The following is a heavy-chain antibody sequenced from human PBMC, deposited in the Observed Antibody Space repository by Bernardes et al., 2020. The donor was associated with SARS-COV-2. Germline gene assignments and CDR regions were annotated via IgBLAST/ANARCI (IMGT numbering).Heavy chain of an antibody. D-gene: IGHD2-2*01. Sequence: SETLSLTCAVYGGSFSGYYWNWIRQPPGKGLEWIGEIHQSGSTNYNPSLKSRVTISVDTSKNQFSLKLSSVTAADTAVYYCARWGSSMDSYGFDIWGQGTMVTVSS. CDR1: GGSFSGYY. J-gene: IGHJ3*02. CDR2: IHQSGST. V-gene: IGHV4-34*01. CDR3: ARWGSSMDSYGFDI.